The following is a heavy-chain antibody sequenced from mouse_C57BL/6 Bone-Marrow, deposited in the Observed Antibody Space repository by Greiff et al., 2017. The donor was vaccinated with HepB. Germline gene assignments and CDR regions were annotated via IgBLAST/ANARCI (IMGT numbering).Heavy chain of an antibody. CDR3: VSPVMGVEGWFAY. CDR1: GFSFNTYA. CDR2: IRSKSNNYAT. V-gene: IGHV10-1*01. D-gene: IGHD2-3*01. Sequence: EVMLVESGGGLVQPKGSLKLSCAASGFSFNTYAMNWVRQAPGKGLEWVARIRSKSNNYATYYADSVKDRFTISRDDSESMLYLQMNNLKTEDTAMYYCVSPVMGVEGWFAYWGQGTLVTVSA. J-gene: IGHJ3*01.